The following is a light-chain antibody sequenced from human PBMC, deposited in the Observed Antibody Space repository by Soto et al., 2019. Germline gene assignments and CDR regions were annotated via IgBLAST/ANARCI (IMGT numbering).Light chain of an antibody. V-gene: IGLV2-14*01. CDR1: SSDVGGYNY. Sequence: QSALTQPASVSGSPGQSITISCTGTSSDVGGYNYVSWYQQHPGKAPKLMIYEVSNRPSGVSNRFSGSKSGNTASLTISGLQAGDEGGYYCCSYAGKYTFVFGGGTKLTVL. CDR3: CSYAGKYTFV. CDR2: EVS. J-gene: IGLJ2*01.